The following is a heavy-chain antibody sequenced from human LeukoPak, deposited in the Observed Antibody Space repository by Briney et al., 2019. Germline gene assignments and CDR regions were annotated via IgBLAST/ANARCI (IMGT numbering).Heavy chain of an antibody. CDR3: ARDQMIAAAGPDY. Sequence: PGGSLRLSCAASRFTFSTYWMNWVRQAPGKGLEWVANIKQDGSEKYYVDSVKGRFTISRDNAKNTLYLQMNSLRAEDTAVYYCARDQMIAAAGPDYWGQGTLVTVSS. D-gene: IGHD6-13*01. CDR1: RFTFSTYW. V-gene: IGHV3-7*01. J-gene: IGHJ4*02. CDR2: IKQDGSEK.